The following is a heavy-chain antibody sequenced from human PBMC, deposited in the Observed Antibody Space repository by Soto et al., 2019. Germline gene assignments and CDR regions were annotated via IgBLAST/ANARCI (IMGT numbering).Heavy chain of an antibody. D-gene: IGHD2-15*01. CDR3: ARARGVYCSGGSCYLDY. CDR1: GYTFTSYY. J-gene: IGHJ4*02. V-gene: IGHV1-46*01. CDR2: IDPSGGST. Sequence: QVQLVQSGAEVKKPGASVKVSCRASGYTFTSYYVHWVRQAPGHGLEWMGIIDPSGGSTSYPEKFQGRVTMTRDASTCTVYMELSSLRSDDTAVYYCARARGVYCSGGSCYLDYWGQGTLVTVSS.